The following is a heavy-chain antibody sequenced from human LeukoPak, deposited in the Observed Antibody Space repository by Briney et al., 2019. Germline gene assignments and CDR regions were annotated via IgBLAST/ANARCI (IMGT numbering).Heavy chain of an antibody. CDR2: ISCSGGST. CDR3: AKDLFILYSSSWYRDYYYYMDV. Sequence: PGGSLRLSCAASGFTFSSYAMSWVRQAPGKGLEWVSAISCSGGSTDYADSVKGRFTISRDNSKNTLYLQMNSLRAEDTAVYYCAKDLFILYSSSWYRDYYYYMDVWGKATTVTVSS. D-gene: IGHD6-13*01. J-gene: IGHJ6*03. V-gene: IGHV3-23*01. CDR1: GFTFSSYA.